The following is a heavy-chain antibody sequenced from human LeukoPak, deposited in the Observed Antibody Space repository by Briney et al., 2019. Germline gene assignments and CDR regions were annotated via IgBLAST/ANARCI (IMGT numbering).Heavy chain of an antibody. D-gene: IGHD1-26*01. CDR2: IYHTGST. CDR1: GGPITEYY. V-gene: IGHV4-59*01. CDR3: ARDRGTTGYYYLGS. J-gene: IGHJ4*02. Sequence: SEPLSHTCSVSGGPITEYYWSWIRQPPGKGLEWIGYIYHTGSTNYSPSLKSRLTMSVDASRNQFSLKLVSVTAADTAVYYCARDRGTTGYYYLGSWGQGILVTVPS.